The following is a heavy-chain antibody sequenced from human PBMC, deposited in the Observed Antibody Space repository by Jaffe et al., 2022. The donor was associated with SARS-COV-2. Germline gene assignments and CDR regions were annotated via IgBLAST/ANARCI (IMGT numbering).Heavy chain of an antibody. D-gene: IGHD4-17*01. CDR3: AKALEYGDYRAHTSAGGMDV. CDR1: GYTFTGYY. Sequence: QVQLVQSGAEVKKPGASVKVSCKASGYTFTGYYMHWVRQAPGQGLEWMGWINPNSGGTNYAQKFQGRVTMTRDTSISTAYMELSRLRSDDTAVYYCAKALEYGDYRAHTSAGGMDVWGQGTTVTVSS. J-gene: IGHJ6*02. CDR2: INPNSGGT. V-gene: IGHV1-2*02.